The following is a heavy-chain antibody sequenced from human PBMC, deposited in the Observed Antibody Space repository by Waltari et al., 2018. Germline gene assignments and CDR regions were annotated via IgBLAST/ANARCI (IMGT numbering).Heavy chain of an antibody. J-gene: IGHJ6*03. CDR3: ARDDFWSGTPMDV. Sequence: EVQLVESGGGLVQPGGSLRLSCAASGFTFSSYWMSWSRQAPGKGLEGVANIKQDGSGKYYVDAVKGRFTISRDNAKNSLYLQMNSLRAEDTAVYYCARDDFWSGTPMDVWGKGTTVTVSS. CDR2: IKQDGSGK. D-gene: IGHD3-3*01. CDR1: GFTFSSYW. V-gene: IGHV3-7*01.